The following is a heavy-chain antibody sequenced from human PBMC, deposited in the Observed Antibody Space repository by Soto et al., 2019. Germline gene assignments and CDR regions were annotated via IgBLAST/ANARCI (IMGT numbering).Heavy chain of an antibody. CDR2: IYAGDSDT. CDR1: VYTFTTIW. CDR3: ARVSYYYGMDV. Sequence: GESLKISCKTSVYTFTTIWIAWVRQVPGKGLEWMGSIYAGDSDTRYSPSFQGQVTISADKSISIAYLQWNNLKTPDTAIYYCARVSYYYGMDVWGQGTTVTVSS. V-gene: IGHV5-51*01. J-gene: IGHJ6*02.